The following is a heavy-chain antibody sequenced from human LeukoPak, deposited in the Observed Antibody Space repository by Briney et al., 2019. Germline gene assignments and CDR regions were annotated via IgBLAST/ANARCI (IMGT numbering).Heavy chain of an antibody. CDR2: IYTSGIT. D-gene: IGHD6-13*01. CDR3: ARDGGSSWSFDY. CDR1: GGSITSGTYY. J-gene: IGHJ4*02. V-gene: IGHV4-61*02. Sequence: PSQTLSLTCTVSGGSITSGTYYWSWVRQSAGKGLEWIGRIYTSGITDYNPSLKSRVTMSVDTSKNQFSLKLSSVTAADTAVYYCARDGGSSWSFDYWGQGTLVTVSS.